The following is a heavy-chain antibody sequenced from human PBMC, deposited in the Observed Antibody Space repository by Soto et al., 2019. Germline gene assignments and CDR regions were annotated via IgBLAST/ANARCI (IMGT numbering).Heavy chain of an antibody. D-gene: IGHD1-26*01. J-gene: IGHJ4*02. Sequence: EAQLVESGGGLVQPGGSLRLSCAASGFTFSTYWMNWVRQAPGMGLEWLAIIRQDGTETHYVDSVKGRFTISRDNTKNSLFLQMNNLRADDTVVYYCVGGAGWELDYWGQGTLVTVSS. CDR2: IRQDGTET. CDR1: GFTFSTYW. CDR3: VGGAGWELDY. V-gene: IGHV3-7*03.